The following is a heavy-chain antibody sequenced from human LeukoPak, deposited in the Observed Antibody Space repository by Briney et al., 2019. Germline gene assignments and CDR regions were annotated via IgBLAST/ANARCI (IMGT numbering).Heavy chain of an antibody. CDR3: ARDRITMVRGVMPHGMDV. D-gene: IGHD3-10*01. J-gene: IGHJ6*04. CDR2: IYYSGST. V-gene: IGHV4-30-4*01. Sequence: PSETLSLTCTVSGGSISSGDYYWSWIRQPPGKGLEWIGYIYYSGSTYYNPSLKSRVTISVDTSKNQSSLKLSSVTAADTAVYYCARDRITMVRGVMPHGMDVWGKGTTVTVSS. CDR1: GGSISSGDYY.